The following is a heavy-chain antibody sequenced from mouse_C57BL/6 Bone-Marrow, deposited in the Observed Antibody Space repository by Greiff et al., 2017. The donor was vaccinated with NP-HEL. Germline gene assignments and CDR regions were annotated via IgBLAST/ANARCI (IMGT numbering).Heavy chain of an antibody. CDR1: GYTFTSYG. CDR3: ARWDYYGSSYAIDY. J-gene: IGHJ4*01. Sequence: VKLQESGAELARPGASVKLSCKASGYTFTSYGISWVKQRTGQGLEWIGEIYPRSGNTYYNEKFKGKATLTADKSSSTAYMELRSLTSEDSAVYFCARWDYYGSSYAIDYWGQGTSVTVSS. CDR2: IYPRSGNT. D-gene: IGHD1-1*01. V-gene: IGHV1-81*01.